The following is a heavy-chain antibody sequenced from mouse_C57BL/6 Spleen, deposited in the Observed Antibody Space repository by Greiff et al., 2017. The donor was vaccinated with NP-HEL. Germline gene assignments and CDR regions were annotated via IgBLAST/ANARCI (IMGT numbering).Heavy chain of an antibody. CDR2: IYPGDGDT. D-gene: IGHD2-5*01. CDR1: GYAFSSYW. CDR3: ARAYYSTTMDY. J-gene: IGHJ4*01. Sequence: VQLVESGAELVKPGASVKISCKASGYAFSSYWMNWVKQRPGKGLEWIGQIYPGDGDTNYNGKFKGKATLTADKSSSTAYMQLSSLTSEDSAVYFCARAYYSTTMDYWGQGTSVTVSS. V-gene: IGHV1-80*01.